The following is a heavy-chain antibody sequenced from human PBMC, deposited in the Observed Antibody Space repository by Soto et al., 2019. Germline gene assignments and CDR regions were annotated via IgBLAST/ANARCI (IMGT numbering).Heavy chain of an antibody. CDR3: ASYISGYCSGGSCYSNGRDY. CDR2: IKQDGSEK. V-gene: IGHV3-7*01. CDR1: GFTFSSYW. D-gene: IGHD2-15*01. Sequence: GGSLRLSCAASGFTFSSYWMSWVRQAPGKGLEWVANIKQDGSEKYYVDSVKGRFTISRDNAKNSLYLQMNSLRAEDTAVYYCASYISGYCSGGSCYSNGRDYWGQGTLVTVSS. J-gene: IGHJ4*02.